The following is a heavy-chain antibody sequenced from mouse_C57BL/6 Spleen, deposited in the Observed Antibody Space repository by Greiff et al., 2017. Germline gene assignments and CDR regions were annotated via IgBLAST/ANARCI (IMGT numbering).Heavy chain of an antibody. CDR2: IHPSASDT. D-gene: IGHD2-3*01. CDR3: AIPIYDGYYALAY. Sequence: QVQLQQPGAELVKPGASVKVSCKASGYTFTSYWMHWVKQRPGQGLEWIGRIHPSASDTTSNQKFTGKATLTVAKSSSTAYMQLSSLTSEDSSVYYGAIPIYDGYYALAYWGQGTLVTVSA. J-gene: IGHJ3*01. V-gene: IGHV1-74*01. CDR1: GYTFTSYW.